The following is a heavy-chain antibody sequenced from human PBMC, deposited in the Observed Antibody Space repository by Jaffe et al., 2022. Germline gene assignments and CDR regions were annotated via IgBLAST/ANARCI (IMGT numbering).Heavy chain of an antibody. CDR3: VTHYYDSSGSYWYFDL. Sequence: EVQLVQSGAEVKKPGESLKISCKGSGYSFTSYWIGWVRQMPGKGLEWMGIIYPGDSDTRYSPSFQGQVTISADKSISTAYLQWSSLKASDTAMYYCVTHYYDSSGSYWYFDLWGRGTLVTVSS. J-gene: IGHJ2*01. V-gene: IGHV5-51*03. CDR1: GYSFTSYW. CDR2: IYPGDSDT. D-gene: IGHD3-22*01.